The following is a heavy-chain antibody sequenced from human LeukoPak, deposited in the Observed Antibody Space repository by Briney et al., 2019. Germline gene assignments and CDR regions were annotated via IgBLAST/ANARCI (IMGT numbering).Heavy chain of an antibody. CDR3: ATDLIITMVRGANY. J-gene: IGHJ4*02. Sequence: PGASVNVSCKVSGYTLTELSMHWVRQAPGKGLEWMGGFDPEDGETIYAQKFQGRVTMTEDTSTDTAYMELSSLRSEDTAVYYCATDLIITMVRGANYWGQGTLVTVSS. D-gene: IGHD3-10*01. CDR1: GYTLTELS. CDR2: FDPEDGET. V-gene: IGHV1-24*01.